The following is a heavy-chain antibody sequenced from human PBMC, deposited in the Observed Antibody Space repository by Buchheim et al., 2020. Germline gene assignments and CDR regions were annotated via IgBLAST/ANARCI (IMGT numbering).Heavy chain of an antibody. Sequence: QVQLQESGPGLVKPPETLSLTCTVSGGSVSSGSYYWSWIRQPPGKGLEWIGYIYYSGSTNYNPSLKSRVTISVDTSNNQFSLKLSSVTAADTAVYYCARDYSVRAAAGATYYYYYYGMDVWGQGTT. J-gene: IGHJ6*02. V-gene: IGHV4-61*01. D-gene: IGHD6-13*01. CDR1: GGSVSSGSYY. CDR2: IYYSGST. CDR3: ARDYSVRAAAGATYYYYYYGMDV.